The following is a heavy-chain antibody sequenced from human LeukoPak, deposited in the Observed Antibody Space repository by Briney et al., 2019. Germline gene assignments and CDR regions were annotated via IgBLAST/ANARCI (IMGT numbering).Heavy chain of an antibody. J-gene: IGHJ5*02. Sequence: PGGSLRLSCAASGFTFSSYAMSWVRQAPGKGLEWVSAISGSGGSTYYADSVKGRFTISRDNSKNTLYLQMNSLRAEDTAVYYCAKPGYCSSTSCSYNWFDPWGQGTLVTVSS. D-gene: IGHD2-2*01. V-gene: IGHV3-23*01. CDR2: ISGSGGST. CDR3: AKPGYCSSTSCSYNWFDP. CDR1: GFTFSSYA.